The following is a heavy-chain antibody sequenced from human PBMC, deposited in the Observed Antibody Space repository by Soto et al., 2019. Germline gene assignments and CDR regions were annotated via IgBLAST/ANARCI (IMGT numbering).Heavy chain of an antibody. Sequence: ASVNVSCKASGYTFTRYGISWVRQAPGQGLEWMGWISGYNGDTNYAQKFQGRVTMTVDTSTTTAFMELTSLTSDDRAVYYCAKNGQPPYYYYGMDVWGQGTTVTVSS. J-gene: IGHJ6*02. V-gene: IGHV1-18*01. D-gene: IGHD2-8*01. CDR3: AKNGQPPYYYYGMDV. CDR2: ISGYNGDT. CDR1: GYTFTRYG.